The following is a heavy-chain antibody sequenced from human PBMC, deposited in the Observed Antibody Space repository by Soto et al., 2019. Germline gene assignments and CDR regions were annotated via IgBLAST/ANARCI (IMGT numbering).Heavy chain of an antibody. CDR2: IMPDGRDN. V-gene: IGHV3-7*01. J-gene: IGHJ3*02. CDR3: ARDLGYCSGNSCYDAFDM. D-gene: IGHD2-15*01. CDR1: GFTFSSYW. Sequence: GGALRLSCAASGFTFSSYWMSLVRQAPGKGLEWVANIMPDGRDNHYVDSAKGRFTISRDNAKNSLYLQMNSLRAEDTAVYYCARDLGYCSGNSCYDAFDMWGQGTMVTVSS.